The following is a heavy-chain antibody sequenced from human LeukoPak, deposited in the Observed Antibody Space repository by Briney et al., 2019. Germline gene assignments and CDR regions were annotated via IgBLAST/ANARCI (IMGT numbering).Heavy chain of an antibody. CDR2: INPNSGGT. CDR1: GYTFTGYY. CDR3: ARDPIPAYYYGSGRGYYFDY. Sequence: ASVKVSCKASGYTFTGYYMHWVRQAPGQGLEWMGWINPNSGGTNYAQKFQGRVTMTRDTSISTAYMELSRLRSDDTAVYYCARDPIPAYYYGSGRGYYFDYWGQGTLVTVSS. V-gene: IGHV1-2*02. J-gene: IGHJ4*02. D-gene: IGHD3-10*01.